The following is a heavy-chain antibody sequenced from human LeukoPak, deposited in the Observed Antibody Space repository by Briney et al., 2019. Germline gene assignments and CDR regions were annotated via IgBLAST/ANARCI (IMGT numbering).Heavy chain of an antibody. V-gene: IGHV3-15*01. J-gene: IGHJ4*02. CDR3: TTDQVGSSWPYYFDY. Sequence: GGSLRLSCAASGFTFSNAWMSWVRQAPGKGLEWVGRIKSKTDGGTTDYAAPVKGRFTISRDDSKNTLYPQMNSLKTEDTAVYYCTTDQVGSSWPYYFDYWGQGTLVTVSS. CDR1: GFTFSNAW. CDR2: IKSKTDGGTT. D-gene: IGHD6-13*01.